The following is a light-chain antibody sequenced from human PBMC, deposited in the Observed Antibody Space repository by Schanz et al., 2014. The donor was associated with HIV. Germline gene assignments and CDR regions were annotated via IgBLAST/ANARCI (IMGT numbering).Light chain of an antibody. J-gene: IGLJ2*01. Sequence: QSVLTQPLSASGTPGQRVTISCSGSSSNIGSNTVHWYHQLPRTAPKLLIYSNNQRPSGVPDRFSGSKSGTSASLAISGLRSEDEGDYYCAAWDDSLVFGGGTKLTVL. CDR2: SNN. CDR1: SSNIGSNT. V-gene: IGLV1-44*01. CDR3: AAWDDSLV.